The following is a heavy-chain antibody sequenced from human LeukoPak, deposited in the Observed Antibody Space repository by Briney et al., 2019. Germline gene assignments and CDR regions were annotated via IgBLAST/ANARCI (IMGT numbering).Heavy chain of an antibody. Sequence: SVKVSCKASGGTFSSYAISWVRQAPGQGLEWMGGIIPIFGTANYAQKFQGRVTITTDESARTAYMELSSLRLDDTAIYYCARGNHDGEYVVSGYYFYMDVWGKGTTVTGSS. V-gene: IGHV1-69*05. J-gene: IGHJ6*03. CDR1: GGTFSSYA. CDR3: ARGNHDGEYVVSGYYFYMDV. D-gene: IGHD4-17*01. CDR2: IIPIFGTA.